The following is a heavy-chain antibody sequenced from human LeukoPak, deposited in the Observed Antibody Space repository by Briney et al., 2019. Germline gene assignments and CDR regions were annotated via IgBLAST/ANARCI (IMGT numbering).Heavy chain of an antibody. V-gene: IGHV3-23*01. Sequence: GGCLRLSCAASGFSLSSHAMSWVRQAPGKGLEWVSATSSSDAGTYYADSVRGRFTISRDNSKNTLYLQMNSLRAEDTAVYYCARGFRGWYVEGFDYWGQGTVVTVSS. D-gene: IGHD6-19*01. CDR1: GFSLSSHA. CDR2: TSSSDAGT. J-gene: IGHJ4*02. CDR3: ARGFRGWYVEGFDY.